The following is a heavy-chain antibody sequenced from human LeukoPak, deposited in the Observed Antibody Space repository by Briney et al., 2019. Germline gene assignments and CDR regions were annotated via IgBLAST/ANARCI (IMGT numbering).Heavy chain of an antibody. CDR3: ASPTXXXYYYGMDV. J-gene: IGHJ6*02. Sequence: GSSVKVSCKASGGTFSSYAISWVRQAPGQGLEWMGRIIPILGIANYAQKFQGRVTITADKSTSTAYMELSSLRSEDTAVYYCASPTXXXYYYGMDVWGQGTTVTV. V-gene: IGHV1-69*04. CDR1: GGTFSSYA. CDR2: IIPILGIA.